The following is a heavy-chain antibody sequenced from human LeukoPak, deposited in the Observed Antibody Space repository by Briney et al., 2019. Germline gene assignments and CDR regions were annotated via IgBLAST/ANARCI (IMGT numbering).Heavy chain of an antibody. CDR1: GFTFSSYW. CDR2: IASDGSST. V-gene: IGHV3-74*01. D-gene: IGHD6-13*01. CDR3: ARVARGIAAAGPDY. J-gene: IGHJ4*02. Sequence: GGSLRLSCAASGFTFSSYWMNWVRQAPGKGLVWVSRIASDGSSTTYADSVKGRFTISRDNAKNSLYLQMNSLRAEDTAVYYCARVARGIAAAGPDYWGQGTLVTVSS.